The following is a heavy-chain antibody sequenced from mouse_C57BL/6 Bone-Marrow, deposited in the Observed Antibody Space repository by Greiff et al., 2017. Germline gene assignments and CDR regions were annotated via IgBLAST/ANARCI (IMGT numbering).Heavy chain of an antibody. CDR2: ISYDGSN. CDR3: ARGDYYGRSFWYFDV. V-gene: IGHV3-6*01. CDR1: GYSITSGYY. J-gene: IGHJ1*03. Sequence: EVQLVESGPGLVKPSQSLSLTCSVTGYSITSGYYWNWIRQFPGNKLEWMGYISYDGSNNYNPSLKNRISITRDTSKNQFFLKLNSVTTEDTATYYCARGDYYGRSFWYFDVWGTGTTVTVSS. D-gene: IGHD1-1*01.